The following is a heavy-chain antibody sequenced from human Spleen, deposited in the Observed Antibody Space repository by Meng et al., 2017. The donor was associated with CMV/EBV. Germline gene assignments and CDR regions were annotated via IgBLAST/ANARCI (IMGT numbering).Heavy chain of an antibody. D-gene: IGHD3-10*01. CDR3: ARDLGGDD. Sequence: HLRLQESGPGLVKPSETLSLTCTVSGGSISSSSYYWGWIRQPPGKGLEWIGSIYYSGSTYYNPSLKSRVTISVDTSKNQFSLKLSSVTAADTAVYYCARDLGGDDWGQGTLVTVSS. CDR2: IYYSGST. J-gene: IGHJ4*02. V-gene: IGHV4-39*07. CDR1: GGSISSSSYY.